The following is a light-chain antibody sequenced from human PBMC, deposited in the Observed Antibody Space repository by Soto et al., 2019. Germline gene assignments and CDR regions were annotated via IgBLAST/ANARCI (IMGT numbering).Light chain of an antibody. CDR3: CSYAGSSTLL. CDR1: SGDVGSYNL. V-gene: IGLV2-23*02. Sequence: QSVLTQPASVSGSPGQSITISCTGTSGDVGSYNLVSWYQHHPGKAPKLMIYEVSKRPSGVSNRFSGSKSGNTASLTISGLQAEDEADYYCCSYAGSSTLLFGGGTKVTVL. CDR2: EVS. J-gene: IGLJ2*01.